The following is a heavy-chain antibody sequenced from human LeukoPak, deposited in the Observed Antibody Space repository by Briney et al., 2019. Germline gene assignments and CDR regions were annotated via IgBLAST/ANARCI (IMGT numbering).Heavy chain of an antibody. CDR2: IYYSGST. CDR1: GGSISSYY. V-gene: IGHV4-59*01. D-gene: IGHD2-2*01. Sequence: SETLSLTCTVSGGSISSYYWSWIRQPPGKGMERIGYIYYSGSTNYNPSLKSRVTISVDMSKNQFSLKLSSVTAADTAVYYCARTTEGYCSSTRCYGFSYYYYMDVWGKGTTVTISS. J-gene: IGHJ6*03. CDR3: ARTTEGYCSSTRCYGFSYYYYMDV.